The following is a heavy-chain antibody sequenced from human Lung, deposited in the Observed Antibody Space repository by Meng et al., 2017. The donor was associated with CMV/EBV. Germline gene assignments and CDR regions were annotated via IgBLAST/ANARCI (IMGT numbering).Heavy chain of an antibody. D-gene: IGHD2-2*01. V-gene: IGHV3-30*04. J-gene: IGHJ4*02. CDR1: GFIFNSYA. CDR3: ARDRNQLLLGGVFDY. Sequence: SLKISCAASGFIFNSYAMHWVRQAPGKGLECVAIISYDGSNKYYVDSVKGRFIISRDKSKNTLYLQMNSLRAEDTAVYYCARDRNQLLLGGVFDYWGQGTLVTVSS. CDR2: ISYDGSNK.